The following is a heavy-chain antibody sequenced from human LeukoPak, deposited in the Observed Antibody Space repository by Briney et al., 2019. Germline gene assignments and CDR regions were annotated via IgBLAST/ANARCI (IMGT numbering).Heavy chain of an antibody. V-gene: IGHV3-43*01. Sequence: AGGSLRLSCAASGFTFDDYTMHWVRQAPGKGPEWVSLISWDGGTTYYADSVKGRFTISRDNSKNSLYLQMNSLRSEDTAFYYCAKESQGTVTWGWFDPWGQGTLVTVSS. D-gene: IGHD4-17*01. CDR2: ISWDGGTT. CDR1: GFTFDDYT. J-gene: IGHJ5*02. CDR3: AKESQGTVTWGWFDP.